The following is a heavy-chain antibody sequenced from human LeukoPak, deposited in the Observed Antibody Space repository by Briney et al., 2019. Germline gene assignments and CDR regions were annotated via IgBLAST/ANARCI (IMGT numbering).Heavy chain of an antibody. D-gene: IGHD6-19*01. Sequence: ASVKVSCKASGYTFTGYYLHWVRQAPGQGLEWMGWINPNSGGTNYAQKFQGRVTMTRDTSISTAYMELSGLRSDDAAIYYCARDGDRCGSGCYDYWGQGTLVTVSS. V-gene: IGHV1-2*02. J-gene: IGHJ4*02. CDR2: INPNSGGT. CDR3: ARDGDRCGSGCYDY. CDR1: GYTFTGYY.